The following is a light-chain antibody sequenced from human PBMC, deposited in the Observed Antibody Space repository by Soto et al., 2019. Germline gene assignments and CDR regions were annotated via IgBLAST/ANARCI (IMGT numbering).Light chain of an antibody. CDR2: DAS. J-gene: IGKJ1*01. CDR3: QQYSTYWT. Sequence: DIQMTQSPSILSASVGDRVTITCRASQNINNWLAWYQQKPGKAPKLLIYDASSLESGVPSRFSGSAAGTDFTLSISSLQPDDFATYYCQQYSTYWTFGQGTKVDI. CDR1: QNINNW. V-gene: IGKV1-5*01.